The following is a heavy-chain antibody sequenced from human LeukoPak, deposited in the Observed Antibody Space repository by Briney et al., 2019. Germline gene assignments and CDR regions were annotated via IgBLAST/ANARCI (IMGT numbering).Heavy chain of an antibody. Sequence: QTGGSLRLSCAASGFTVSSNYMSWVRQAPRKGLEWVSVIYSGGSTYYADSVKGRFTISRDNSKNTLYLQMNSLRAEDTAVYYCARTPGITMVRGDDWFDPWGQGTLVTVSS. CDR3: ARTPGITMVRGDDWFDP. CDR2: IYSGGST. J-gene: IGHJ5*02. D-gene: IGHD3-10*01. CDR1: GFTVSSNY. V-gene: IGHV3-53*05.